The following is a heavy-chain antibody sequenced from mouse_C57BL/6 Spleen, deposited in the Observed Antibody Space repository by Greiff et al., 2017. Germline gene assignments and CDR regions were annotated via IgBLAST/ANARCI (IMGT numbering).Heavy chain of an antibody. CDR3: ARRRGGDFGY. Sequence: QVQLQQSGAELVRPGTSVKVSCKASGYAFTNYLIEWVKQRPGQGLEWIGVINPGSGGPNYNEKFKGKGTLTADKASSTAYMQLSSLTSEDSAVYFCARRRGGDFGYRGQGTTLTVYS. CDR2: INPGSGGP. CDR1: GYAFTNYL. V-gene: IGHV1-54*01. J-gene: IGHJ2*01.